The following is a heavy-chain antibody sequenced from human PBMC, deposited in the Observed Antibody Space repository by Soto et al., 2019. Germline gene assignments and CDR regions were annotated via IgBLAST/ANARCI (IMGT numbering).Heavy chain of an antibody. CDR3: AKALWDKKNVNWFDP. D-gene: IGHD3-10*01. CDR2: ISGSGGST. J-gene: IGHJ5*02. Sequence: GGSLRLSCAASGFTVSSNYMSWVRQAPGKGLEWVSAISGSGGSTYYADSVKGRFTISRDNSKNTLYLQMNSLRAEDTAVYYCAKALWDKKNVNWFDPWGQGTLVTVSS. V-gene: IGHV3-23*01. CDR1: GFTVSSNY.